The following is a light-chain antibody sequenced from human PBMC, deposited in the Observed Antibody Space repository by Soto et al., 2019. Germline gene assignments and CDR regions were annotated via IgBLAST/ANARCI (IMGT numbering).Light chain of an antibody. CDR1: QSIPNNN. J-gene: IGKJ1*01. CDR2: GAF. CDR3: QQYHSSPWT. V-gene: IGKV3-20*01. Sequence: EIMLTQSPVTLSLSPGESATLSCRASQSIPNNNLAWYQQKPGQAPRLLFYGAFNRASGIPDRFSGSGSGTDFTLTISRVEPVDFAVYSCQQYHSSPWTFGQGTKVDI.